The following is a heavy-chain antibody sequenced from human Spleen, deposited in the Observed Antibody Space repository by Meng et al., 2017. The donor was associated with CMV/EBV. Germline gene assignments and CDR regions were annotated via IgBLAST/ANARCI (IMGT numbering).Heavy chain of an antibody. CDR2: IYYSGTT. D-gene: IGHD3-16*01. Sequence: SGDAISSGEYYWSWIRQPPGKGLEWIGCIYYSGTTNYRTYIKRRISMSVDMSAKQFSRRVTSVTAADTALYYCARTYTNYEGNWFDPWGQGTLVTVSS. CDR1: GDAISSGEYY. V-gene: IGHV4-30-4*08. J-gene: IGHJ5*02. CDR3: ARTYTNYEGNWFDP.